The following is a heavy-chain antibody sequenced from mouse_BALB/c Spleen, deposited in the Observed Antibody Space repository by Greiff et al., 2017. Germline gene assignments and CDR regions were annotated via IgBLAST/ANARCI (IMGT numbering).Heavy chain of an antibody. Sequence: EVKLVESGGGLVKPGGSLKLSCAASGFTFSSYAMSWVRQTPEKRLEWVASISSGGSTYYPDSVKGRFTISRDNARNILYLQMSSLRSEDTAMYYCASQDWDVDPYYFDYWGQGTTLTVSS. V-gene: IGHV5-6-5*01. CDR2: ISSGGST. J-gene: IGHJ2*01. CDR3: ASQDWDVDPYYFDY. CDR1: GFTFSSYA. D-gene: IGHD4-1*01.